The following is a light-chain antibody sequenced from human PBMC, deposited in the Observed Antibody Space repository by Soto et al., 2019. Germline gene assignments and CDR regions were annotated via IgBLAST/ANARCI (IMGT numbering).Light chain of an antibody. V-gene: IGKV3-20*01. CDR2: AVS. CDR1: QSVSIK. CDR3: QQYGSSGT. J-gene: IGKJ1*01. Sequence: EMVLTQSPATLSVSPWDRATISCRASQSVSIKLAWYQQKPGQAPRLLIYAVSNRATGIPDRFSGSGSGTDFTLTISRLEPEDFAVYYCQQYGSSGTFGQGTKVDIK.